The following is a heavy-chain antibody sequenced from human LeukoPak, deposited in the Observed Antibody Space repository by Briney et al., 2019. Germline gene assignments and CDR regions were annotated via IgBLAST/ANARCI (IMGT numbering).Heavy chain of an antibody. D-gene: IGHD1-26*01. CDR1: GFPFSTYS. CDR2: ISSRGDI. Sequence: GGSLRLSCAASGFPFSTYSMNWLRQSPGKALEGVSCISSRGDIYYADCVKGRFTISRDKAKNSLQMNSVRVEAEDVYSWARDGGWDGGGNFDYWGQGNLVTVSS. CDR3: ARDGGWDGGGNFDY. J-gene: IGHJ4*02. V-gene: IGHV3-69-1*01.